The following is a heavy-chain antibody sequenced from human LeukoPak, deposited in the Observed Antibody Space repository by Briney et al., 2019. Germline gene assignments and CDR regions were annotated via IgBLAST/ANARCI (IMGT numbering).Heavy chain of an antibody. CDR1: GFTFNSYW. J-gene: IGHJ4*02. V-gene: IGHV3-7*01. CDR2: IKQDGSEK. Sequence: PGGSLRLSCVASGFTFNSYWMNWVRQAPGKGLEWVAKIKQDGSEKYYVDSVKGRFTISRDNAKSSLYLQMNSLRAEDTAVYYCARGWGGSWAFDYWGQGTLVTVSS. D-gene: IGHD6-13*01. CDR3: ARGWGGSWAFDY.